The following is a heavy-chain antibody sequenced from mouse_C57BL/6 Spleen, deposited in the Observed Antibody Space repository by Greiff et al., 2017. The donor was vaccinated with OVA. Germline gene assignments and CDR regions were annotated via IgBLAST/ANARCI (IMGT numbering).Heavy chain of an antibody. CDR1: GYSITSGYY. J-gene: IGHJ4*01. Sequence: VQLKESGPGLVKPSQSLSLTCSVTGYSITSGYYWNWIRQFPGNKLEWMGYISYDGSNNYNPSLKNRISITRDTSKNQFFLKLNSVTTEDTATYYCARDRSFGAMDYWGQGTSVTVSS. V-gene: IGHV3-6*01. CDR3: ARDRSFGAMDY. D-gene: IGHD2-14*01. CDR2: ISYDGSN.